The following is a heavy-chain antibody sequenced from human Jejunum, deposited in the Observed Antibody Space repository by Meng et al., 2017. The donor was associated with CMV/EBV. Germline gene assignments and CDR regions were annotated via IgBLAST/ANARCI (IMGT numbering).Heavy chain of an antibody. D-gene: IGHD3-10*01. CDR1: GYTFTSFY. Sequence: GYTFTSFYMHGVRQAPGRGLEWMGIINPNGGTKTYAQTFQGRVTMTRDTSTTTVYLDLHSLRSEDTAVYYCARDPYGSGSSALDHWGQGTRVTVSS. CDR2: INPNGGTK. CDR3: ARDPYGSGSSALDH. V-gene: IGHV1-46*01. J-gene: IGHJ4*02.